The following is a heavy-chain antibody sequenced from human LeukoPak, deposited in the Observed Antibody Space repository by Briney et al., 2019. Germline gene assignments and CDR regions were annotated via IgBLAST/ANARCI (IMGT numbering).Heavy chain of an antibody. CDR3: ARAVPGRWLAKMYYYYYYMDV. CDR2: IYHSGST. D-gene: IGHD6-19*01. V-gene: IGHV4-4*02. J-gene: IGHJ6*03. Sequence: SGTLSLTCAVSGGSISSSNWWSWVRQPPGKGLEWIGEIYHSGSTNYNPSLKSRVTISVDKSKNQFSLKLSSVTAADTAVYYCARAVPGRWLAKMYYYYYYMDVWGKGTTVTVSS. CDR1: GGSISSSNW.